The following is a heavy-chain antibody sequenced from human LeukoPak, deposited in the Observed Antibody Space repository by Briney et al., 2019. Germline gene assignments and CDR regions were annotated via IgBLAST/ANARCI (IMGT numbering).Heavy chain of an antibody. D-gene: IGHD3-10*01. Sequence: GGSLRLSCAASGFTFSSYAMSWVRQAPGKGLEWVSAISGSGGSTYYADPVKGRFTISRDNSKNTLYLQMNSLRAEDTAVYYCAGSGSYYDCYYYGMDVWGKGTTVTVSS. V-gene: IGHV3-23*01. J-gene: IGHJ6*04. CDR2: ISGSGGST. CDR1: GFTFSSYA. CDR3: AGSGSYYDCYYYGMDV.